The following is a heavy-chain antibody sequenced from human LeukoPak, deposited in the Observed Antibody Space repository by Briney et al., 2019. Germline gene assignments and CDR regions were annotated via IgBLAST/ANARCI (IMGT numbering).Heavy chain of an antibody. J-gene: IGHJ4*02. V-gene: IGHV1-18*01. CDR3: ARDRRYFDWLSNSYFDS. D-gene: IGHD3-9*01. CDR2: ISAYNGNT. CDR1: GYTFTSYG. Sequence: ASVKVSCKASGYTFTSYGISWVRQAPGQGLEWMGWISAYNGNTNYAQKLQGRVTMTTDTSTSTAYMELRSLRSDDTAVYYCARDRRYFDWLSNSYFDSWGQGTLVTVSS.